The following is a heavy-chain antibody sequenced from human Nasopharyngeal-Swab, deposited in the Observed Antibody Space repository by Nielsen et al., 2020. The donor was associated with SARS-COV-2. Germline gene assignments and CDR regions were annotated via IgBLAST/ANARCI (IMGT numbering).Heavy chain of an antibody. CDR3: ARDRITMVRGVIIKGGFDY. CDR1: GGSISSYY. CDR2: IYYSGGT. D-gene: IGHD3-10*01. J-gene: IGHJ4*02. V-gene: IGHV4-59*12. Sequence: GSLRLSCTVSGGSISSYYWSWIRQPPGKGLEWIGYIYYSGGTNYNPSLKSRVTISVDTSKNQFSLKLSSVTAADTAVYYCARDRITMVRGVIIKGGFDYWGQGTLVTVSS.